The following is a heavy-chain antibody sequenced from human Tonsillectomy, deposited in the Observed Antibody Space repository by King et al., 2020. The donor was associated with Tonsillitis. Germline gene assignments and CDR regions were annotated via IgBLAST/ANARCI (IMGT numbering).Heavy chain of an antibody. CDR3: ARDVEPGVAVAGTLDP. Sequence: QLVQSGGGVVQPGRSLRLSCAASGFTLSNYAMNWVRQAPGKGLEWVAVISYDGSAKYYARSVKGRFTISRDNSDNRIYLQMNSLRPEDTAVYYCARDVEPGVAVAGTLDPWGQGTLVTVSS. D-gene: IGHD6-19*01. CDR2: ISYDGSAK. CDR1: GFTLSNYA. J-gene: IGHJ5*02. V-gene: IGHV3-30*04.